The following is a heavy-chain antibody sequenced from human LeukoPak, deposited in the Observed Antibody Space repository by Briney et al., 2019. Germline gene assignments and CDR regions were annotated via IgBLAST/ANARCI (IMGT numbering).Heavy chain of an antibody. CDR3: ARWGWAGYYDSSGYSYFDY. V-gene: IGHV4-59*08. D-gene: IGHD3-22*01. Sequence: PSETLSLTCTVSGGSIGSYYWSWIRQPPGKGLEWIGYIYYSGSTNYNPSLKSRVTISVDTSKNQFSLKLSSVTAADTAVYYCARWGWAGYYDSSGYSYFDYWGQGTLVTVSS. J-gene: IGHJ4*02. CDR2: IYYSGST. CDR1: GGSIGSYY.